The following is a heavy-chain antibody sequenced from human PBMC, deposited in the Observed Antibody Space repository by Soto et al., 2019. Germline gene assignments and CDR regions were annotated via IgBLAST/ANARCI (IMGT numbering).Heavy chain of an antibody. CDR2: TLPMLSVT. J-gene: IGHJ4*02. V-gene: IGHV1-69*01. D-gene: IGHD2-15*01. CDR3: ARNSQYYSGGSGYAY. Sequence: QVQMVQSGAEVKKPGSSVKVSCKTSGGTFGRFSISWVRQAPGQGLERMGGTLPMLSVTNYAQKFQDRVTISVVETTRTACLQLSSLRSDDTAIQYCARNSQYYSGGSGYAYWGQGPRVTVSS. CDR1: GGTFGRFS.